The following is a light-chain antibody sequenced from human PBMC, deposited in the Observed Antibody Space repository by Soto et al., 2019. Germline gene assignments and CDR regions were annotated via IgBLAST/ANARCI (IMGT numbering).Light chain of an antibody. Sequence: DIQMTQSPSSLSASVGDRVTITYQASQDISNYLNWYQQKAGKAPKLMIYEASTLQPGVPSRFSGSGSGTDFTFTISSLQPEDIATYYCQHFDDLPFTFGPGTKVDIK. CDR2: EAS. CDR1: QDISNY. V-gene: IGKV1-33*01. CDR3: QHFDDLPFT. J-gene: IGKJ3*01.